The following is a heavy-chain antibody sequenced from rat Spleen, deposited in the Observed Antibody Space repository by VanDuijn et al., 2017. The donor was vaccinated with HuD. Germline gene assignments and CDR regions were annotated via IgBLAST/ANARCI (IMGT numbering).Heavy chain of an antibody. CDR3: ATDRLGADYFDY. CDR1: GFIFSRSA. D-gene: IGHD5-1*01. J-gene: IGHJ2*01. CDR2: ITNTGGST. V-gene: IGHV5-27*01. Sequence: EVQLVESGGGLVQPGRSLKLSCAASGFIFSRSAMAWVRQAPGKGLEWVASITNTGGSTYYPDSVKGRFTISRDNAKSTLYLQMDSLRSEDTATYYCATDRLGADYFDYWGQGVMVTVSS.